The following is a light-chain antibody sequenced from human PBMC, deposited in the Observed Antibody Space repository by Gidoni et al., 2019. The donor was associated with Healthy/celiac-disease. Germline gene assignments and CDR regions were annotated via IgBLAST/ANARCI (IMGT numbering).Light chain of an antibody. J-gene: IGKJ2*03. V-gene: IGKV3-20*01. CDR3: QQYGTSLMSS. CDR1: QSVSSSY. CDR2: GAS. Sequence: EIVLTQSPGTLSLFPGERATLSCRASQSVSSSYLAWYQQKPGQAPRLLTKGASSRATAIPARSSGIGSGPAFLLTISNLEPKVFPVFYCQQYGTSLMSSFGQGPSWRSN.